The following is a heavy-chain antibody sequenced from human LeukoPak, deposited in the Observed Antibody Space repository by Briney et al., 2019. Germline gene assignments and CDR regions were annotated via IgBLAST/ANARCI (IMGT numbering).Heavy chain of an antibody. CDR2: ISAYNGNT. Sequence: GASVKVPCKASGYTFTSYGISWVRQAPGQGLEWMGWISAYNGNTNYAQKLQGRVTMTTDTSTSTAYMELRSLRSDDTAVYYCARVPYGLDYYYYMDVWGKGTTVTVSS. CDR1: GYTFTSYG. V-gene: IGHV1-18*01. CDR3: ARVPYGLDYYYYMDV. D-gene: IGHD4-17*01. J-gene: IGHJ6*03.